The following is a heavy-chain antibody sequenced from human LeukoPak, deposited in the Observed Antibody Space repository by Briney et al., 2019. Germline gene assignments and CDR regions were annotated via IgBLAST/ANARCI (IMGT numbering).Heavy chain of an antibody. D-gene: IGHD2-2*02. CDR3: ARQGFIVVVPAAIDYYYYMDV. CDR2: IYHSGST. CDR1: GYSISSGYY. V-gene: IGHV4-38-2*02. J-gene: IGHJ6*03. Sequence: PSETLSLTCTVSGYSISSGYYWGWIRQPPGKGLEWIGSIYHSGSTNYNPSLKSRVTISVDTSKNQFSLKLSSVTAADTAVYYCARQGFIVVVPAAIDYYYYMDVWGKGTTVTVSS.